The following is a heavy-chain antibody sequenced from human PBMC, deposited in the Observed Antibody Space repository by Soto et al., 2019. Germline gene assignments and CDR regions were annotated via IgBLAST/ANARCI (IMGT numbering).Heavy chain of an antibody. CDR2: ISGSGGST. D-gene: IGHD6-13*01. V-gene: IGHV3-23*01. CDR1: GFTFSSYA. Sequence: EVQLLESGGGLVQPGGSLRLSCAASGFTFSSYAMSWVRQAPGKGLEWVSAISGSGGSTYYADSVKGRFTISRDNSXXTXYXXMNSLRAEDTAVYYCAKDGVSASSSFSDYYYGMDVWGQGTTVTVSS. J-gene: IGHJ6*02. CDR3: AKDGVSASSSFSDYYYGMDV.